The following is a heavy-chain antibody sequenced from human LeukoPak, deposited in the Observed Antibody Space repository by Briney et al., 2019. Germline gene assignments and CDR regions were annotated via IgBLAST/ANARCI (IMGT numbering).Heavy chain of an antibody. CDR2: ISSSGSTI. CDR3: AREFKRITMIVVVKGGFDY. CDR1: GFTFSSYE. D-gene: IGHD3-22*01. Sequence: PGGSLRLSCAASGFTFSSYEMNWVRQAPGKGLEWVSDISSSGSTIYYADSVKGRFTISRDNAKNSLYLQMNSLRAEDTAVYYCAREFKRITMIVVVKGGFDYWGQGTLVTVSS. J-gene: IGHJ4*02. V-gene: IGHV3-48*03.